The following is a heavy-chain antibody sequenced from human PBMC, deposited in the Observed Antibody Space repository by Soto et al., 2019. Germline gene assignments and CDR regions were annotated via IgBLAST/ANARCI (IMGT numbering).Heavy chain of an antibody. D-gene: IGHD3-3*01. V-gene: IGHV3-53*01. CDR2: IYSGGST. J-gene: IGHJ6*02. Sequence: GGSLRLSCAASGFTVSSNYMSWVCQAPGKGLEWVSVIYSGGSTYYADSVKGRFTISRDNSKNTLYLQMNSLRAEDTAVYYCARATILAPEYYYGMDVWGQGTTVTVSS. CDR3: ARATILAPEYYYGMDV. CDR1: GFTVSSNY.